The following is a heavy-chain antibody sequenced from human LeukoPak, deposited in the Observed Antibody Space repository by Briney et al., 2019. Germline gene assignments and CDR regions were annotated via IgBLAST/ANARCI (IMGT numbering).Heavy chain of an antibody. CDR2: ISAYKGDT. J-gene: IGHJ4*02. V-gene: IGHV1-18*01. D-gene: IGHD4-23*01. CDR3: AKDYLPVGTQGNYFDC. CDR1: GYTFTNYG. Sequence: ASVKVSCKTSGYTFTNYGIAWVRQAPGQGPEWMGWISAYKGDTKYAQKFQGRVTMSTDTSTTTAYMELRSLRSEDTAVYYCAKDYLPVGTQGNYFDCWGQGTVVTVSS.